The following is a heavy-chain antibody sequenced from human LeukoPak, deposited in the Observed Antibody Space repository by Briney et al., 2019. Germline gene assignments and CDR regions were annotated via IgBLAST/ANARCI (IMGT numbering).Heavy chain of an antibody. CDR3: AREGMVRGVITN. CDR1: GFTFSSYS. Sequence: GGSLRLSCAASGFTFSSYSMNWVRQAPGKGLEWVSSISSSSSYIYYADSVKGRFTISRDNAKNSLYLQMNSLRAEDTAVYYCAREGMVRGVITNWGQGTLVTVSS. CDR2: ISSSSSYI. D-gene: IGHD3-10*01. V-gene: IGHV3-21*01. J-gene: IGHJ4*02.